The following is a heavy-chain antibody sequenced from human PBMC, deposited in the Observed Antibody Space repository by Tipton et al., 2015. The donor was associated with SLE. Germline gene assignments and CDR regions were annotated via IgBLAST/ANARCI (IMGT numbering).Heavy chain of an antibody. D-gene: IGHD2-21*01. J-gene: IGHJ4*02. CDR3: ARVASWYSIDC. V-gene: IGHV4-34*01. CDR1: GGSFSGYY. Sequence: TLSLTCAVYGGSFSGYYWTWIRQPPGRGLEWLGEITQSGSTNYNPSLKNRVTISVDTSKNQFSLKLTPVTAADTAVYYCARVASWYSIDCWGQGTQVTVSS. CDR2: ITQSGST.